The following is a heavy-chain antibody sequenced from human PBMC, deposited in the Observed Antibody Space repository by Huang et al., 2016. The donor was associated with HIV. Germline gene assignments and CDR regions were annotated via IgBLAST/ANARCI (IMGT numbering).Heavy chain of an antibody. V-gene: IGHV3-74*01. CDR1: GFTFSSYW. Sequence: EVQLVESGGGLVQPGGSLRLSCAASGFTFSSYWMHWVRQAPGKGLVWVARSNSDGSSSGDADSVKGRFTISRDNAKNTLYLQMNRLRAEDTAVYYCVRDPRIQSWLNYFDYWGQGTLVSVSS. D-gene: IGHD3-22*01. J-gene: IGHJ4*02. CDR3: VRDPRIQSWLNYFDY. CDR2: SNSDGSSS.